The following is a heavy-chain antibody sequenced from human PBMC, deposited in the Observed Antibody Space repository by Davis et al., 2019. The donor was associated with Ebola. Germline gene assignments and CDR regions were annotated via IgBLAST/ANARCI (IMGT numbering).Heavy chain of an antibody. CDR1: GYTFTNYG. CDR3: ARGQVGWFGELLLYYYGMDV. V-gene: IGHV1-8*02. CDR2: INPHNGNT. Sequence: ASVKVSCKASGYTFTNYGITWVRQAPGQGLEWMGWINPHNGNTNYAQKFQGRVTMTRENSMSTAYMELSSLRSEDTAVYYCARGQVGWFGELLLYYYGMDVWGKGTTVTVSS. J-gene: IGHJ6*04. D-gene: IGHD3-10*01.